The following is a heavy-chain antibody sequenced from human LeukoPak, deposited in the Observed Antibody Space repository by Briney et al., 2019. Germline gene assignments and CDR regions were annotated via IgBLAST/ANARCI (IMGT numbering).Heavy chain of an antibody. V-gene: IGHV3-30-3*01. CDR1: GFTFSSYA. D-gene: IGHD4-17*01. Sequence: GGSLRLSCAASGFTFSSYAMHWVRQAPGKGLEWVAVISYDRSNKYYADSVKGRFTISRDNSKNTLYLQMNSLRAEDTAVYYCARVAYGALPDYWGQGTLVTVSS. CDR3: ARVAYGALPDY. J-gene: IGHJ4*02. CDR2: ISYDRSNK.